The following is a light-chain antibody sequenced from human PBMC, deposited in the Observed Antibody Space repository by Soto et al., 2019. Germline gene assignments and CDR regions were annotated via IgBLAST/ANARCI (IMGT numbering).Light chain of an antibody. Sequence: QSVLTQPPSASGTPGQRATISCSGSSSNIGSSNVNWYQHLPGTAPKLLIYTNNQGPSGVPDRFSGSKSGTSASLAISGLQSEDEADYYCAAWDDSLTGRGFATGTKDTV. CDR3: AAWDDSLTGRG. CDR2: TNN. J-gene: IGLJ1*01. CDR1: SSNIGSSN. V-gene: IGLV1-44*01.